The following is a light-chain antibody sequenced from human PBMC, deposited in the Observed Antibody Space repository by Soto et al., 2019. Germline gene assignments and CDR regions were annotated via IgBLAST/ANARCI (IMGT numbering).Light chain of an antibody. CDR1: QGISNY. J-gene: IGKJ4*01. CDR3: QKYDSAPLT. CDR2: GAS. Sequence: DIQMTQSPSSLSASVGVRVTITCRASQGISNYLAWYQQKPGKVPKILLYGASTLQSLVPSRFSGSGSGTDFTLTISSLRAEDVATYYCQKYDSAPLTFGGGTKLEIK. V-gene: IGKV1-27*01.